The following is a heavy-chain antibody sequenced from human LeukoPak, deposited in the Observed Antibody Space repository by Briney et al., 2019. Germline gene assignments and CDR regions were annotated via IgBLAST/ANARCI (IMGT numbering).Heavy chain of an antibody. CDR1: GFAFSSHR. V-gene: IGHV3-48*04. CDR2: VSTSSTTI. D-gene: IGHD4-11*01. CDR3: ARVIAIHTVTPFDH. Sequence: GGSLRLSCAASGFAFSSHRMHWVRQAPGQGLEWVAYVSTSSTTIQYADSVKGRFTISRDDAKNSLSLQMNSLRVEDTAVYYCARVIAIHTVTPFDHWGQGTLVTVSS. J-gene: IGHJ4*02.